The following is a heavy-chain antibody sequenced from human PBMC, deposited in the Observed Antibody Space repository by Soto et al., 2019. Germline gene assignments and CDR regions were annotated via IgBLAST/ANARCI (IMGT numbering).Heavy chain of an antibody. J-gene: IGHJ4*02. CDR1: GFTFSSYA. CDR2: ISGSGGST. D-gene: IGHD1-1*01. Sequence: GGSLRLSCAASGFTFSSYAMSWVRQAPGKGLEWVSAISGSGGSTYYADSVKGRFTISRDNSKNTLFLQVNSLRADDTAVYYCAKVLVPTSETLHWGQGTLVTVPS. CDR3: AKVLVPTSETLH. V-gene: IGHV3-23*01.